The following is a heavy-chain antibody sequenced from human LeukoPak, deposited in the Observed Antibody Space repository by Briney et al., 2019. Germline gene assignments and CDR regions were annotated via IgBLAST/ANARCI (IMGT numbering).Heavy chain of an antibody. CDR2: ISPDGSRT. V-gene: IGHV3-74*01. CDR3: ARARAAYFALFQH. J-gene: IGHJ1*01. CDR1: GFTFSRYW. Sequence: PGGSLRLSCAASGFTFSRYWMHWVRQAPGKGLVWVSRISPDGSRTTYADSVKGRFTISRDNAKNTVYLQMNSLRAEDTAVYFCARARAAYFALFQHWGQGSLVIVSS. D-gene: IGHD3-9*01.